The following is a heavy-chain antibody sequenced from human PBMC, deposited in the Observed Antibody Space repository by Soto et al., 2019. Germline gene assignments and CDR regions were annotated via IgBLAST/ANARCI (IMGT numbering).Heavy chain of an antibody. CDR2: ISYDEIDK. CDR1: GFTFSNYT. V-gene: IGHV3-30*04. J-gene: IGHJ4*02. D-gene: IGHD3-10*01. Sequence: GGSLRLSCAASGFTFSNYTMHWVRQAPGKGLEWVALISYDEIDKYFADAVKGRSTISRDNSKNTLYLQMGSLRAEDTAVYYCAGRSGSSDYWGRGTLVTVSS. CDR3: AGRSGSSDY.